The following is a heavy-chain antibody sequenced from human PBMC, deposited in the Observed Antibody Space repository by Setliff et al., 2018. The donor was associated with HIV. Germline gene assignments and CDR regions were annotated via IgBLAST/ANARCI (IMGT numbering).Heavy chain of an antibody. CDR3: ARLGSGWSDSYYYAMDI. J-gene: IGHJ6*02. Sequence: GASVKVSCKASGYTFTTYGISWVRQAPGHGLEWMGWISPNFGHTKYAQKFLDRVTMTIDTATSRAYMELRSLRSDDTAVYFCARLGSGWSDSYYYAMDIWGQGTTVTVS. D-gene: IGHD6-19*01. CDR2: ISPNFGHT. V-gene: IGHV1-18*04. CDR1: GYTFTTYG.